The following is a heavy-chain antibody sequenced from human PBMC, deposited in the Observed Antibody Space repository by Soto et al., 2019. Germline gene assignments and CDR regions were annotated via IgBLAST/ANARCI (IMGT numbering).Heavy chain of an antibody. D-gene: IGHD3-9*01. CDR2: IYYSGST. V-gene: IGHV4-59*01. CDR1: GGSISSYY. Sequence: SETLSLTCTVSGGSISSYYWNWIRQPPGKGLEWIGYIYYSGSTKYNPSLKSRVTISVDTSKNQFSLKLSSMTAADTAVYYCARDRLANWFDPWGQGTLVTVSS. J-gene: IGHJ5*02. CDR3: ARDRLANWFDP.